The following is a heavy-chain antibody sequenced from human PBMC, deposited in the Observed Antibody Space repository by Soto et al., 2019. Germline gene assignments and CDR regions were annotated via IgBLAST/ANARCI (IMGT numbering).Heavy chain of an antibody. CDR2: ISAYNGNT. V-gene: IGHV1-18*04. CDR1: GYTFTSYG. Sequence: ASVKVSCKASGYTFTSYGISWVRQAPGQGLEWMGWISAYNGNTNYAQKPQGRVTMTTDTSTSTAYMELRSLRSDDTAVYYCARDNTNDYVWGSYPPHLDYWGQGTLVTVSS. J-gene: IGHJ4*02. CDR3: ARDNTNDYVWGSYPPHLDY. D-gene: IGHD3-16*02.